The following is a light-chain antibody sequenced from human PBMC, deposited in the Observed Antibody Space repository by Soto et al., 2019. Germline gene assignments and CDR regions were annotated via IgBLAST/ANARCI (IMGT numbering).Light chain of an antibody. CDR2: GAS. Sequence: EIVLTQSPGTLSLSPGDTATLSCRASQSVSSRHLAWYQQKPGQAPRLLIYGASSRATGIPDRFSGSGSGTDFTLTISRLEPEDFAVYYCQQYHNWPPYTFGQGTKVDIK. CDR3: QQYHNWPPYT. J-gene: IGKJ2*01. CDR1: QSVSSRH. V-gene: IGKV3-20*01.